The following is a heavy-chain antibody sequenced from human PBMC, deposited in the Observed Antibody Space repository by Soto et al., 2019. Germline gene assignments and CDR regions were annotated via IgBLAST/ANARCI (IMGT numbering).Heavy chain of an antibody. Sequence: SETLSLTCTVSGGSISSYYWSWIRQPPGKGLEWIGYIYYSGSTNYNPSLKSRVTISVDTSKNQFSLKLSSVTAADTAVYYCARINWDRAYYYYGMDVRGQGTTVTVSS. V-gene: IGHV4-59*01. CDR3: ARINWDRAYYYYGMDV. CDR1: GGSISSYY. D-gene: IGHD1-1*01. CDR2: IYYSGST. J-gene: IGHJ6*02.